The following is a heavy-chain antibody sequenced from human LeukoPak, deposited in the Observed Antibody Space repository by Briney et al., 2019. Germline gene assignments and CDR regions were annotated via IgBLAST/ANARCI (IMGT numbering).Heavy chain of an antibody. CDR3: VISNSAWHGLGY. CDR1: GGSISSSSYS. V-gene: IGHV4-39*01. D-gene: IGHD6-19*01. J-gene: IGHJ4*02. Sequence: PSETLSLTCTVSGGSISSSSYSWGWIRQPPGKGLEWIGSMYYSGTTYYNPSLKSRVTISQDTSKNQFSLKAKSVTEADTAVYYCVISNSAWHGLGYWGQGTQVTVSS. CDR2: MYYSGTT.